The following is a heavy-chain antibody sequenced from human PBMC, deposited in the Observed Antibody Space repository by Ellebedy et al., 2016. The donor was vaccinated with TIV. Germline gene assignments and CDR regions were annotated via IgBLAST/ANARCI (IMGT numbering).Heavy chain of an antibody. CDR3: ARGRPTVTNAFDI. Sequence: ASVKVSCXASGYTFTSYDINWVRQATGQGLEWMGWMNPNSGNTGYAQKFQGRVTMTRNTSISTAYMELSSLTSDDTAVYYCARGRPTVTNAFDIWGQGTMVTVAS. V-gene: IGHV1-8*01. CDR2: MNPNSGNT. D-gene: IGHD4-17*01. CDR1: GYTFTSYD. J-gene: IGHJ3*02.